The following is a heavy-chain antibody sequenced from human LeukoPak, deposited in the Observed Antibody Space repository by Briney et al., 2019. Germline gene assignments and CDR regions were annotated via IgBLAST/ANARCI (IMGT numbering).Heavy chain of an antibody. Sequence: GVPLRLSCAASGFTFDDYAMNWVRQVPGRGLEWVSGINWNGRITEYADSVKDRFTISRQNTKNSLYLYMNNLGGEDTALYFCARGSVQLWLRDTYYYMDVWGKGTTVTVSS. D-gene: IGHD5-18*01. CDR1: GFTFDDYA. CDR2: INWNGRIT. CDR3: ARGSVQLWLRDTYYYMDV. V-gene: IGHV3-20*04. J-gene: IGHJ6*03.